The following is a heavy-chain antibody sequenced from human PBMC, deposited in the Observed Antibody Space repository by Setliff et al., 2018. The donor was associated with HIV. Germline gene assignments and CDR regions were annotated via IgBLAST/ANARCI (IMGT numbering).Heavy chain of an antibody. CDR2: ITSYNVNT. Sequence: SSVKVSCKASSYIFSSNDIDWVLHSPLQFLYFILLITSYNVNTKYAQNFHYIVTMTTDKSNTTAYMDLRSLRSDDTAVYYCAIRISAAGSAFQHWGQGTLVTVSS. J-gene: IGHJ1*01. D-gene: IGHD6-13*01. CDR3: AIRISAAGSAFQH. CDR1: SYIFSSND. V-gene: IGHV1-18*01.